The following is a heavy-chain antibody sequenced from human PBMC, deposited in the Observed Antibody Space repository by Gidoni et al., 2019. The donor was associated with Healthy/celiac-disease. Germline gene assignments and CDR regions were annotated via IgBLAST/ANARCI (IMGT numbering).Heavy chain of an antibody. CDR1: GFTFSSYS. J-gene: IGHJ4*02. CDR3: ARDSSVGSSSYFDY. V-gene: IGHV3-21*01. Sequence: EVQLVESGGGLVTPGGSLRLSCAASGFTFSSYSMNWVRQAPGKGLEWVSSISSSSSYIYYADSVKGRFTISRDNAKNSLYLQMNSLRAEDTAVYYCARDSSVGSSSYFDYWGQGTLVTVSS. D-gene: IGHD6-6*01. CDR2: ISSSSSYI.